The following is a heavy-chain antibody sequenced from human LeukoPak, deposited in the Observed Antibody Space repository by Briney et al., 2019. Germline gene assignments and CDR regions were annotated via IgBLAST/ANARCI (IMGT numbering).Heavy chain of an antibody. D-gene: IGHD5-12*01. CDR3: TRDHSGYSGYVLHYNWFDP. J-gene: IGHJ5*02. Sequence: ASVKVSCKASGYTFTSYYMHWVRQAPGQGLEWMGIINPSGGSTSYAQKFQGRVTMTRDTSTSTVYMELSSLRSEDTAVYYCTRDHSGYSGYVLHYNWFDPWGQGTLVTVSS. CDR1: GYTFTSYY. V-gene: IGHV1-46*01. CDR2: INPSGGST.